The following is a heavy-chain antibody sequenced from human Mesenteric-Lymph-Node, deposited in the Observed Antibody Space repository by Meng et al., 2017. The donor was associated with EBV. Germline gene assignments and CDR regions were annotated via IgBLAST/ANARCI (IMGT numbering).Heavy chain of an antibody. V-gene: IGHV3-30-3*01. CDR2: ISYDGSNK. D-gene: IGHD6-19*01. Sequence: VRPGEVGGGVVQPGRPLRLSCAASGFTFSSYAMHWVRQAPGKGLEWVAVISYDGSNKYYADSVKGRFTISRDNSKNTLYLQMNSLRAEDTAVYYCARERGWGFDYWGQGTLVTVSS. CDR3: ARERGWGFDY. J-gene: IGHJ4*02. CDR1: GFTFSSYA.